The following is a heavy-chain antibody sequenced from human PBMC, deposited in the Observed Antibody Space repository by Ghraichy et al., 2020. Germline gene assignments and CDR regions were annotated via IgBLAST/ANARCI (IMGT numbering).Heavy chain of an antibody. D-gene: IGHD3-22*01. V-gene: IGHV3-23*01. Sequence: GGSLRLSCAASGFTFSSYAMSWVRQAPGKGLEWVSAISGSGGSTYYADSVKGRFTISRDNSKNTLYLQMNSLRAEDTAVYYCAKRRRDSSGYYYFDYWGQGTLVTVSS. J-gene: IGHJ4*02. CDR3: AKRRRDSSGYYYFDY. CDR1: GFTFSSYA. CDR2: ISGSGGST.